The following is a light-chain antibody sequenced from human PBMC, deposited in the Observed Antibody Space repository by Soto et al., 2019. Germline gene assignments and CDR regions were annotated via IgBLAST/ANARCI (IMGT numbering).Light chain of an antibody. CDR1: SSDVGRYNY. CDR3: CSYAGSTSV. CDR2: DVT. J-gene: IGLJ1*01. V-gene: IGLV2-11*01. Sequence: QSALTQPRSVSGSPGQSVTISCTGTSSDVGRYNYVSWYQHHPGKAPKLVIYDVTKRPSGVTDRFSGSKSGNTASLTISGLQAEDEADYYCCSYAGSTSVFGTGTKVTVL.